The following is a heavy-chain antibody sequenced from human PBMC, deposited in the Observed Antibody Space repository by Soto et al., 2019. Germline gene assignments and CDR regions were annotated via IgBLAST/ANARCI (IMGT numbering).Heavy chain of an antibody. D-gene: IGHD2-21*01. V-gene: IGHV3-23*01. J-gene: IGHJ4*02. CDR3: AKDSPPYELVLFYYFDF. CDR2: ISGSGGST. Sequence: EVQLLESGGGLVQPGGSLRLSCAASGFTFSSYPMSWVRQAPGKGLEWVSAISGSGGSTYYADSVKGKFTIPRENSMNRLYMQMNNRGAEDTDVVYCAKDSPPYELVLFYYFDFWGQGTMVTVSS. CDR1: GFTFSSYP.